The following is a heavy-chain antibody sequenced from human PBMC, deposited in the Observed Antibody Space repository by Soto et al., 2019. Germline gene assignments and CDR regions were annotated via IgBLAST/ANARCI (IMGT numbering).Heavy chain of an antibody. V-gene: IGHV1-69*13. CDR2: INAMFGST. CDR1: GDTLSRFV. CDR3: AREIYSDGSGYFLAALDL. Sequence: SVKVSCKASGDTLSRFVITWVRQAPGQGLEWVGEINAMFGSTHYAQKFQPRVTITADESTNTAYMELSSLRSDDTAVYFCAREIYSDGSGYFLAALDLWGQGTMVTVSS. D-gene: IGHD3-22*01. J-gene: IGHJ3*01.